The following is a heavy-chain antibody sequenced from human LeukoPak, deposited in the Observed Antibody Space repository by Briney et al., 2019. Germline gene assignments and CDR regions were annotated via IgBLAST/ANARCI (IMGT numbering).Heavy chain of an antibody. CDR2: SNPNSGGT. D-gene: IGHD6-19*01. CDR1: GYTFTGYY. V-gene: IGHV1-2*02. Sequence: ASVTVSCKASGYTFTGYYMHWVRQAPGQGLEWMGWSNPNSGGTNYAQKFQGRVTMTKDTSISTAYLELSRLRSDDTAVYYCARGGIAVAGTWDYWGQGTLVTVSS. J-gene: IGHJ4*02. CDR3: ARGGIAVAGTWDY.